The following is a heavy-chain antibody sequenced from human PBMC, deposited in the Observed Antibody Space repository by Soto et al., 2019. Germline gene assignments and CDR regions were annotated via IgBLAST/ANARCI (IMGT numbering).Heavy chain of an antibody. CDR1: GGSISSGDYY. CDR2: IYYSGST. V-gene: IGHV4-30-4*01. Sequence: SETLSLTCTVSGGSISSGDYYWSWIRQPPGKGLEWIGYIYYSGSTYYNPSLKSRVTISVDTSKNQFSLKLSSVTAADTAVYYCARDSSSSLFDSWGQRNLVTVSS. CDR3: ARDSSSSLFDS. D-gene: IGHD6-6*01. J-gene: IGHJ4*02.